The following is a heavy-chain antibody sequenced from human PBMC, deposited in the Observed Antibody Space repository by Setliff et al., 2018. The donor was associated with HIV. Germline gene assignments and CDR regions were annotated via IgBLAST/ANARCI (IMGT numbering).Heavy chain of an antibody. J-gene: IGHJ3*02. CDR1: GDSIITYY. CDR3: ARAAGYSSSWHRYAFEI. V-gene: IGHV4-59*08. Sequence: LSLTCTVSGDSIITYYWTWIRQPPGKGLEWIGYIHHSGSSDYTPSLRSRVTMSVDTSKNQFSLKLTSVTAADTAVYYCARAAGYSSSWHRYAFEIWGQGTMVTVSS. CDR2: IHHSGSS. D-gene: IGHD6-13*01.